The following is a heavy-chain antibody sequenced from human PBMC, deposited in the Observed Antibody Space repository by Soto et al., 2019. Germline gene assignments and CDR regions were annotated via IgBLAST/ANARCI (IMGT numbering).Heavy chain of an antibody. J-gene: IGHJ6*02. CDR1: GFTFSSYE. D-gene: IGHD2-2*01. CDR3: ARFGGSVVPAAYYYYGMDV. CDR2: ISSSGSTV. V-gene: IGHV3-48*03. Sequence: GGSLRLSCAASGFTFSSYEMNWVRQAPGKGLEWVSYISSSGSTVYYADSVKGRFTISRDNAKNSLYLQMNSLRAEDTAVYYCARFGGSVVPAAYYYYGMDVWGQGTTVTVSS.